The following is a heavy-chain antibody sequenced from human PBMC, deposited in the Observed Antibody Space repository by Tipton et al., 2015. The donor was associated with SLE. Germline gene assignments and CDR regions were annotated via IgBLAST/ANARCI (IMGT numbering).Heavy chain of an antibody. Sequence: TLSLTCTVSGGSISSYYWSWIRQPPGKGLEWIGYIYYSGSTNYNSSLKSRVTISVGTSKNQFSLKLSSVTAADTAVYYCARQSSSWYVGANYFDYWGQGTLVTVSS. CDR1: GGSISSYY. CDR3: ARQSSSWYVGANYFDY. J-gene: IGHJ4*02. D-gene: IGHD6-13*01. CDR2: IYYSGST. V-gene: IGHV4-59*01.